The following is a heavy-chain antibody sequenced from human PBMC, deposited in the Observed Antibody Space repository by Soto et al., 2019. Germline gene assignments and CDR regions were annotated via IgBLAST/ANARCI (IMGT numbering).Heavy chain of an antibody. Sequence: SETLSLTCAVYGGSFSGYYWSWIRQPPGKGLEWIGEINHSGSTNYNPSLKSRVTISVDTSKNQFSLKLSSVTAADTAVYYCARGVIYGWPRRKRNDFDYWGQGTLVTVSS. V-gene: IGHV4-34*01. CDR1: GGSFSGYY. J-gene: IGHJ4*02. CDR3: ARGVIYGWPRRKRNDFDY. D-gene: IGHD2-8*02. CDR2: INHSGST.